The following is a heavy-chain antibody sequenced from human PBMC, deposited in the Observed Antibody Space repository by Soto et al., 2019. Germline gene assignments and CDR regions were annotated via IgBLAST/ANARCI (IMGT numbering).Heavy chain of an antibody. Sequence: QVQLVQPGAEVKKPGASVKFSCKASGYIFTNFYIHWVRQAPGQGLEWIGIINPNGGSTNYAQNFQGRVTMTRDTSTSTVYRDLSSLRSKDTAVYYCTRGLASGDYWGQGTLITVSS. CDR2: INPNGGST. CDR3: TRGLASGDY. D-gene: IGHD6-6*01. V-gene: IGHV1-46*01. J-gene: IGHJ4*02. CDR1: GYIFTNFY.